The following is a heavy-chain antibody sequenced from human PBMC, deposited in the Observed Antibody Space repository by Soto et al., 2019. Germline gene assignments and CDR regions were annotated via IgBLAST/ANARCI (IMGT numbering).Heavy chain of an antibody. Sequence: QVQLVQSGAEVKKPGASVKVSCNVSGYTLNEVAMHWVRQAPGKGLEWLGGFDPDEAETIYAQHFQGRVTMTEDTSTDTVYMELSSLSSEDTALYFCTTYHGDYNFDHWGQGTLVTVSS. CDR1: GYTLNEVA. V-gene: IGHV1-24*01. CDR2: FDPDEAET. J-gene: IGHJ5*02. CDR3: TTYHGDYNFDH. D-gene: IGHD4-17*01.